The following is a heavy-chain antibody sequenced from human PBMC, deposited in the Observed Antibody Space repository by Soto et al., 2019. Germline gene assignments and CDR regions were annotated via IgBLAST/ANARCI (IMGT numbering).Heavy chain of an antibody. CDR3: ARSSSSSGP. Sequence: EVQLLESGGSLVQPGGSLRLSCAASGFTFSSYAMSWVRQGPGKGLEWVSAISDSGGTTYYADSVKGRFTISRDNSKSTLYLQMNSLRDEDTAIYYCARSSSSSGPWGQGPLVTVSS. J-gene: IGHJ4*02. CDR2: ISDSGGTT. V-gene: IGHV3-23*01. D-gene: IGHD6-6*01. CDR1: GFTFSSYA.